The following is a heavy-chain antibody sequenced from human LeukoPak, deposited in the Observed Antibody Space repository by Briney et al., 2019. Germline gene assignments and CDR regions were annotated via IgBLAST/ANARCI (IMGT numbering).Heavy chain of an antibody. CDR2: IYSGGST. J-gene: IGHJ5*02. CDR3: ARSVVAATVWFDP. D-gene: IGHD2-15*01. V-gene: IGHV3-66*01. CDR1: GFTVSSNY. Sequence: GGSLRLSCAASGFTVSSNYMSWVRQAPGKGLEWVSVIYSGGSTYYSDSVKGRFTISRDNSKNTLYLQMNSLRAEDTAVYYCARSVVAATVWFDPWGQGTLVTVSS.